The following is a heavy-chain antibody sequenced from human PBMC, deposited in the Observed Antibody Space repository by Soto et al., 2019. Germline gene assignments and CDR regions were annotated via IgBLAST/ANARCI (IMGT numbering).Heavy chain of an antibody. CDR3: ARKGSHYDSSGYPSWADY. D-gene: IGHD3-22*01. J-gene: IGHJ4*02. CDR1: GFTFSSYA. CDR2: ISYDGSNK. V-gene: IGHV3-30-3*01. Sequence: PGGSLRLSCAVSGFTFSSYAMHWVRQAPGKGLEWVAVISYDGSNKYYADSVKGRFTISRDNSKNTLYLQMNSLRAEDTAVYYCARKGSHYDSSGYPSWADYWGQGT.